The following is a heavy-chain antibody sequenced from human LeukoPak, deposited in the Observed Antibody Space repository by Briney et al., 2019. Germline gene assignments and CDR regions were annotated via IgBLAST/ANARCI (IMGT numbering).Heavy chain of an antibody. CDR1: GFTFSTYS. J-gene: IGHJ4*02. CDR2: ISSDGKYI. V-gene: IGHV3-21*01. D-gene: IGHD6-19*01. Sequence: PGGSLRLSCAASGFTFSTYSMNWVRQAPGKGLEWVSAISSDGKYIYYADSVKGRFTVSRDNAKNSLYLQMNSLRAEDTAVYYCARRLSVAVAGTPADYWGQGTLVTVSS. CDR3: ARRLSVAVAGTPADY.